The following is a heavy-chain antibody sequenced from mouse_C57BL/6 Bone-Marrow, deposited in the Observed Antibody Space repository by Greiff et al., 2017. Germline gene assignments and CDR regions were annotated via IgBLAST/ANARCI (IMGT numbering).Heavy chain of an antibody. CDR3: ARGGYGVSDY. D-gene: IGHD2-14*01. CDR2: IDPNSGGT. CDR1: GYTFTSYW. V-gene: IGHV1-72*01. J-gene: IGHJ2*01. Sequence: QVQLKQPGAELVKPGASVKLSCTASGYTFTSYWMHWVKQRPGRGLEWIGRIDPNSGGTKYNEKFKSKATLTVDKPSSTAYLQLSSLTSEASAVYYCARGGYGVSDYWGQGTTLTVSS.